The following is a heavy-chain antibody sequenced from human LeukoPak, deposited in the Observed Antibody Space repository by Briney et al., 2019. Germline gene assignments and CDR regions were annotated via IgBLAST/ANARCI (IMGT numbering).Heavy chain of an antibody. Sequence: SGGFLRPSCAASGFALNAYSLTWVRQAPGKGLEWVSSISSTSAYIHYAESVKGRFTISRDNIDNVVYLQMNSLRVEDTAVYFCARVAVAGPTGWFDSWGQGTLVTVSS. J-gene: IGHJ5*01. D-gene: IGHD6-19*01. V-gene: IGHV3-21*01. CDR1: GFALNAYS. CDR3: ARVAVAGPTGWFDS. CDR2: ISSTSAYI.